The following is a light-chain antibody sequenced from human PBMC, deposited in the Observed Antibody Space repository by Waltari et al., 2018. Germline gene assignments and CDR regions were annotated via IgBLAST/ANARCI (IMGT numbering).Light chain of an antibody. V-gene: IGKV3-15*01. CDR1: QSLSDT. J-gene: IGKJ5*01. Sequence: IVMTQSPATLSVSPGERATLSCRASQSLSDTLAWYQLKPAQAPRLLIYGASFRATGIPGRFRGSGSGTDFTLTISSLQSEDFAIYYCQQYKTWPPITFGQGTRLEIK. CDR2: GAS. CDR3: QQYKTWPPIT.